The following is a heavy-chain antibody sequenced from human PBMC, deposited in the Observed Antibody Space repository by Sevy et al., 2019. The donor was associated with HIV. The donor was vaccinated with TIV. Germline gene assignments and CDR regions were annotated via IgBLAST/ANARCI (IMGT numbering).Heavy chain of an antibody. V-gene: IGHV4-34*01. CDR2: INHSGST. CDR3: ARGLGSGVKNYYYYYGMDV. CDR1: GGSFSGYY. J-gene: IGHJ6*02. D-gene: IGHD3-3*01. Sequence: SETLSLTCAVYGGSFSGYYWSWIRQPPGKGLEWIGEINHSGSTNYNPSLKSRVTISVDTSKNQFSLKLSSVTAADTAVYYCARGLGSGVKNYYYYYGMDVWGQGTTVTVSS.